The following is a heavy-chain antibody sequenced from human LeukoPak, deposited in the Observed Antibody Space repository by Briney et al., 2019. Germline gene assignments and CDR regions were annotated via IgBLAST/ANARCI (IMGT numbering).Heavy chain of an antibody. D-gene: IGHD7-27*01. Sequence: GGSRRLSCAASGFTFSDYYMSWIRQSPGKGLEWVAYIISSGITIYYADSVKGRFTISRDNAKNSLYLQMSSLRAEDTAVYSCAGANWGSDAIRNGAFDIWGQGTMVTVSS. CDR2: IISSGITI. CDR1: GFTFSDYY. CDR3: AGANWGSDAIRNGAFDI. V-gene: IGHV3-11*04. J-gene: IGHJ3*02.